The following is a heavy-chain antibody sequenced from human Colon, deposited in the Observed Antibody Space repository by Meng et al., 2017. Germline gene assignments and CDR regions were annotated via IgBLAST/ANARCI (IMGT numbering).Heavy chain of an antibody. CDR2: AYYPGST. J-gene: IGHJ4*02. CDR3: ARERVVGFLDS. CDR1: GSSVTNHY. D-gene: IGHD1-26*01. Sequence: QVQLQESGPGLVKPSETLSLTCNVSGSSVTNHYWHWIRQTPGQGLEWIGYAYYPGSTNYNPSLQSRATIFVDTSKNQFSLSLTSVTGADTAVYYCARERVVGFLDSWGQGTLVTVSS. V-gene: IGHV4-59*02.